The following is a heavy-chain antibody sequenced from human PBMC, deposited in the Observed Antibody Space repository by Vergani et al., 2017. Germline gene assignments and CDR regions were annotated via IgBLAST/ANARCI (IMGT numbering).Heavy chain of an antibody. J-gene: IGHJ3*01. D-gene: IGHD2-2*01. Sequence: QLVESGGGWVQPGGSLRLSCVVSGFDFSSYIMNWVRQAPGKGLEWVSFVSTGAKRQSYAESVKGQFTISSDSAKNSLYLQMDSLRAEDTAVYYCAREYSSTSGRAFDFWGQGTKVTVSS. V-gene: IGHV3-48*01. CDR2: VSTGAKRQ. CDR1: GFDFSSYI. CDR3: AREYSSTSGRAFDF.